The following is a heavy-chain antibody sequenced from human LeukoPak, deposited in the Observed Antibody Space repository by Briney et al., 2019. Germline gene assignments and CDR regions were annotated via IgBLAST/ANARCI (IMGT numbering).Heavy chain of an antibody. CDR3: ARVLRYFDWTYYYGMDV. CDR2: MNQDGSQK. J-gene: IGHJ6*02. D-gene: IGHD3-9*01. Sequence: PAGGSLRLSCAASGFTFSSYAMTWVRQAPGKGLEWVANMNQDGSQKDYVDSVKGRFTISRDNSKNTLYLQMNRLRAEDTAVYYCARVLRYFDWTYYYGMDVWGQGTTVTVSS. V-gene: IGHV3-7*03. CDR1: GFTFSSYA.